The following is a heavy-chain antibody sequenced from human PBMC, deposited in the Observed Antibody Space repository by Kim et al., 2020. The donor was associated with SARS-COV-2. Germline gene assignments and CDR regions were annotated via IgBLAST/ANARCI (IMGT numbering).Heavy chain of an antibody. CDR3: ARVSHMIAARPPPEYYYGMDV. D-gene: IGHD6-6*01. CDR2: ISSNGGST. CDR1: GFTFSSYA. Sequence: GGSLRLSCAASGFTFSSYAMHWVRQAPGKGLEYVSAISSNGGSTYYANSVKGRFTISRDNSKNTLYLQMGSLRAEDMAVYYCARVSHMIAARPPPEYYYGMDVWGQGTTVTVSS. V-gene: IGHV3-64*01. J-gene: IGHJ6*02.